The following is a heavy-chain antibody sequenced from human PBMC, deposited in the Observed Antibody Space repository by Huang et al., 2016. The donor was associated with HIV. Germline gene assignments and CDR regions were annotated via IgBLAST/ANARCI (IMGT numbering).Heavy chain of an antibody. CDR3: ARGYRSTIDY. V-gene: IGHV3-74*01. CDR2: INSDGSTT. CDR1: GFTFSSYW. J-gene: IGHJ4*02. D-gene: IGHD4-4*01. Sequence: EVQLVESGGGLVQPGGSLGLSCAASGFTFSSYWMHWVRQAQGKGLVWVSDINSDGSTTNYADSVKGRFTISRDNAKNTLYLQMNSLRAEDTAVYYCARGYRSTIDYWGQTTLVTVSS.